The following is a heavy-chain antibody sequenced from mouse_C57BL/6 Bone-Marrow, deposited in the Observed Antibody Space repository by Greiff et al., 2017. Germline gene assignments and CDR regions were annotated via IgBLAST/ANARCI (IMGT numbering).Heavy chain of an antibody. D-gene: IGHD1-1*01. CDR3: ARPSYYYGSSYEKSDY. Sequence: QVQLKESGAELMKPGASVKLSCKATGYTFTGYWIEWVKQRPGHGLEWIGEILPGSGSTTYNEKFKGKATFTADTSSNTAYMQLSSLTTEDSAIYYCARPSYYYGSSYEKSDYWGQGTTLTVAS. CDR1: GYTFTGYW. J-gene: IGHJ2*01. V-gene: IGHV1-9*01. CDR2: ILPGSGST.